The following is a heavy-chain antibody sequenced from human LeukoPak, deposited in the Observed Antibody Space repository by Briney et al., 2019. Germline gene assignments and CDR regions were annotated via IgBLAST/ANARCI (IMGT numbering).Heavy chain of an antibody. CDR3: ASHLVPGMDLDS. V-gene: IGHV4-59*08. Sequence: SETLSLTCTVSGASVSSSYWSWIRQPPGRGLEWIGYIYNRGSTNYNPSLKSRVTISVDTSKNQFSLKLSSVTAADTAVYYCASHLVPGMDLDSWVQGTLVTVSS. CDR2: IYNRGST. D-gene: IGHD6-13*01. CDR1: GASVSSSY. J-gene: IGHJ4*02.